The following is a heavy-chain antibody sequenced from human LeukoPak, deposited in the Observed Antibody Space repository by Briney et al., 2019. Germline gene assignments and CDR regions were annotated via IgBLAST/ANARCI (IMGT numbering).Heavy chain of an antibody. CDR3: AKARYGGNSDYYYYMDV. CDR2: ISSSGNTI. V-gene: IGHV3-48*03. CDR1: GFTFSSYD. D-gene: IGHD4-23*01. Sequence: PGGSLRLPCAASGFTFSSYDMNWVRQAPGKGLEWVSYISSSGNTIYYTDSVKGRFTISRDNAQNSLYLQMNSLRAEDTAVYYCAKARYGGNSDYYYYMDVWGKGTTVTVSS. J-gene: IGHJ6*03.